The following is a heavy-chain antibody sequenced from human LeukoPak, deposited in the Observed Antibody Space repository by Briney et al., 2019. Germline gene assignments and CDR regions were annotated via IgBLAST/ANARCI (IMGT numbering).Heavy chain of an antibody. Sequence: PSETLSLTCAVSADSFSSHYWTWLRQPPGKGLEWIGYISYIGSTNYNPPLKSRVTISIDTSKNQFSLKLSSVTAADTAVYFCARDLVTVTKGFDIWGQGTMVSVSS. V-gene: IGHV4-59*11. CDR1: ADSFSSHY. D-gene: IGHD4-17*01. CDR2: ISYIGST. CDR3: ARDLVTVTKGFDI. J-gene: IGHJ3*02.